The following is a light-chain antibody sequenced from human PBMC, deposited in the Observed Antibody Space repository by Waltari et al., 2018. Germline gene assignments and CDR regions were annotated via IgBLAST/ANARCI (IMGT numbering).Light chain of an antibody. Sequence: DIVMTQSPDSLAVSLGERATFTCKSSQSVLYSSNNKNYLAWYQQKPGQPPKLLIYWASTRESGVPDRFSGSGSGTDFTLTISSLQAEDVAVYYCQQYYSTPYTFGQGTKLEIK. J-gene: IGKJ2*01. V-gene: IGKV4-1*01. CDR1: QSVLYSSNNKNY. CDR3: QQYYSTPYT. CDR2: WAS.